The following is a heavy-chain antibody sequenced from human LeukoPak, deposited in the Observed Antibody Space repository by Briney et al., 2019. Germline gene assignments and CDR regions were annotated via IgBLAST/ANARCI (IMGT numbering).Heavy chain of an antibody. D-gene: IGHD6-13*01. CDR1: GYTFTSYD. Sequence: GASVQVSCKASGYTFTSYDINWVRQATGQGLEWMGWMNPNTGNTGYAQKFQGRVTITRNTSISTAYMELSSLRSEDTAVYYCAREGAAAGRYFDYWGQGTLVTVSS. CDR3: AREGAAAGRYFDY. CDR2: MNPNTGNT. V-gene: IGHV1-8*03. J-gene: IGHJ4*02.